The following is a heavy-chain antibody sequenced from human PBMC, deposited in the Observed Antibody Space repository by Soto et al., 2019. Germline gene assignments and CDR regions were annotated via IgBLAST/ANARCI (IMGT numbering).Heavy chain of an antibody. J-gene: IGHJ4*02. D-gene: IGHD3-10*01. CDR1: CAFFNDYY. CDR2: INHTGHT. Sequence: PSDTLSLTSGVYCAFFNDYYWSSIREPPGEGLEWIGEINHTGHTNYNPSLKSRVTISVDTSKNQFSLKLSSVTAADTAVYYCARSGHLFDYWGQGILVTVSS. CDR3: ARSGHLFDY. V-gene: IGHV4-34*01.